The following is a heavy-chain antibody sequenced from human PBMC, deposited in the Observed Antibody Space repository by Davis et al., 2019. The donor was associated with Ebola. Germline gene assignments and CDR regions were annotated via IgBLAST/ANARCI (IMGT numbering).Heavy chain of an antibody. Sequence: ASVKVSCKASGGTFSSYAISWVRQAPGQGLEWMGIINPSGGSTSYAQKFQGRVTMTRDTSTSTVYMELSSLRSEDAAVYYCARDVIPMITFGGVRAFDYWGQRTLVTVSS. CDR2: INPSGGST. D-gene: IGHD3-16*01. CDR1: GGTFSSYA. CDR3: ARDVIPMITFGGVRAFDY. V-gene: IGHV1-46*01. J-gene: IGHJ4*02.